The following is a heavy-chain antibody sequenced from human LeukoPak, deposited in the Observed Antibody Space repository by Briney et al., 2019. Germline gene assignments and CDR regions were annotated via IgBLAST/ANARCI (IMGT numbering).Heavy chain of an antibody. CDR1: GYRFTSYG. CDR3: AREGYCSGGICYSTMNWFDP. D-gene: IGHD2-15*01. Sequence: GASVTVSCKASGYRFTSYGITWVRQAPGQGLEWMGWISAYNGNTNYAQKGQGRVTLTTDTSTSTAYMELRSLRSDDTAVYYCAREGYCSGGICYSTMNWFDPWGQGTLVTVSS. V-gene: IGHV1-18*01. J-gene: IGHJ5*02. CDR2: ISAYNGNT.